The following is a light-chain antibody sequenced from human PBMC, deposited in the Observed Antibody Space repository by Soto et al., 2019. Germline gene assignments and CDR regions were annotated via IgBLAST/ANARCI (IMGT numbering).Light chain of an antibody. CDR1: QHINNY. CDR2: KAS. CDR3: QQYDSVSGEWT. Sequence: DIQMTQSPSTLSASVGDRVTITCRASQHINNYLAWYQQKPGKAPKLLIYKASNLESGVPSRFSGSGSGTEFTLTINSLQPDDFATFYCQQYDSVSGEWTFGQGTKVDIK. J-gene: IGKJ1*01. V-gene: IGKV1-5*03.